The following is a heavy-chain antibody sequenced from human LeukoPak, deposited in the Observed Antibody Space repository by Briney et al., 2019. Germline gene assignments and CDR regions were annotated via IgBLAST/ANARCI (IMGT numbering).Heavy chain of an antibody. J-gene: IGHJ4*02. D-gene: IGHD3-10*01. CDR1: GGPVSSGSYY. CDR3: ARDSGGHYFDY. V-gene: IGHV4-61*01. Sequence: SETLSLTCTVSGGPVSSGSYYWSWIRQPPGKGLEWIGYIYYSGSTNYNPSLKSRVTISVDTSKNQFSLKLSSVTAADTAVYYCARDSGGHYFDYWGQGTLVTVSS. CDR2: IYYSGST.